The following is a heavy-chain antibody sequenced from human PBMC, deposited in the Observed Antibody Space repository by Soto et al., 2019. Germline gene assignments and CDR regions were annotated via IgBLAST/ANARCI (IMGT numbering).Heavy chain of an antibody. V-gene: IGHV4-31*03. Sequence: QVQLQESGPGLMQPSQTLSLTCTVSGGSIGSGGYWWSWIRQHPGRGLEWIGFVSYTGNTQYNPSLXSXXNISVDTSTKQCSLKLSSVTAAATAVYSCARGTLVWGQGTLVTVSS. CDR1: GGSIGSGGYW. J-gene: IGHJ4*02. D-gene: IGHD2-2*01. CDR3: ARGTLV. CDR2: VSYTGNT.